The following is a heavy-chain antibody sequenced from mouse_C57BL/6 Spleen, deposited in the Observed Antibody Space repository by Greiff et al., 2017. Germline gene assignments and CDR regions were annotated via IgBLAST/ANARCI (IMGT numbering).Heavy chain of an antibody. J-gene: IGHJ3*01. CDR1: GYTFTSYW. CDR3: AAGGYDDYFFAY. V-gene: IGHV1-69*01. Sequence: QVQLQQPGAELVMPGASVKLSCKASGYTFTSYWMHWVKQRPGQGLEWIGEIDPSDSYTNYNQKFKGKSTLTVDKSSSTAYMQLSSLTSEDSAVYYCAAGGYDDYFFAYWGQGTLVTVSA. CDR2: IDPSDSYT. D-gene: IGHD2-3*01.